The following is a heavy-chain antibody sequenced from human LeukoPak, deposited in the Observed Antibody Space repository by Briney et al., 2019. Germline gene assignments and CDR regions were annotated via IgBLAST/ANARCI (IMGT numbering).Heavy chain of an antibody. CDR1: GYSISSGYY. CDR3: ARVSEVYFDY. CDR2: IYHSGST. Sequence: SETLSLTCTVSGYSISSGYYWGWIRQPPGKGLEWIGSIYHSGSTYYNPSLKSRVTISVDTSKNQFSLKLSSVTAADTAVYYCARVSEVYFDYWGQGTLVTVSS. D-gene: IGHD1-14*01. J-gene: IGHJ4*02. V-gene: IGHV4-38-2*02.